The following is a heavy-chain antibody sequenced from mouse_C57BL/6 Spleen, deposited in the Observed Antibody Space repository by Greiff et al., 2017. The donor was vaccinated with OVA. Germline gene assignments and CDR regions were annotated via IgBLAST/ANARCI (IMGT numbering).Heavy chain of an antibody. V-gene: IGHV1-26*01. CDR1: GYTFTDYY. Sequence: EVQLQQSGPELVKPGASVKISCKASGYTFTDYYMNWVKQSHGKSLEWIGDINPNNGGTSYNQKFKGKATLTVDKSSSTAYMELRSLTSEDSAVYYCARWASDGYSPWFAYWGQGTLVTVSA. CDR2: INPNNGGT. CDR3: ARWASDGYSPWFAY. J-gene: IGHJ3*01. D-gene: IGHD2-3*01.